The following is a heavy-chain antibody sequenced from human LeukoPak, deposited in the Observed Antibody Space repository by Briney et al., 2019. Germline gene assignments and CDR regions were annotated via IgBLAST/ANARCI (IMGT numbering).Heavy chain of an antibody. CDR3: ARHGQSTVLSHLDS. D-gene: IGHD5/OR15-5a*01. CDR1: GGSISSYY. J-gene: IGHJ4*02. CDR2: ISYSGTT. V-gene: IGHV4-59*08. Sequence: SETLSLTRTVSGGSISSYYWSWIRQPPGKGLEWIGYISYSGTTNYNPSLKSRVTLSVHTPQNHFSLSLTSVTAADTAVYYCARHGQSTVLSHLDSWGQGTLVTVSS.